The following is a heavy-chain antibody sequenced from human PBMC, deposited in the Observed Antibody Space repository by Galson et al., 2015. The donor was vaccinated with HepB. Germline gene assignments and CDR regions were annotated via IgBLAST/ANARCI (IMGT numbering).Heavy chain of an antibody. Sequence: SVKVSCKASGGTFSSYAISWVRQAPGQGLEWMGGIIPIFGTANYAQKFQGRVTITADESTSTAYMELSSLRSEDTAVYYCAKAGHGVVVPAAKFNYYYYMDVWGKGTTVTVSS. CDR1: GGTFSSYA. CDR2: IIPIFGTA. CDR3: AKAGHGVVVPAAKFNYYYYMDV. D-gene: IGHD2-2*01. V-gene: IGHV1-69*13. J-gene: IGHJ6*03.